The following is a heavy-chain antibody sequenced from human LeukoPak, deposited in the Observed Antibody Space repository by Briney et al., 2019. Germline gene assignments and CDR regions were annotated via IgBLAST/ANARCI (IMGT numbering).Heavy chain of an antibody. J-gene: IGHJ4*02. V-gene: IGHV1-18*01. CDR1: GYTFTSYG. CDR2: ISAYNGNT. D-gene: IGHD2-2*01. CDR3: ARDPGYCSSTSCLTFDY. Sequence: ASVKVSCKASGYTFTSYGISWVRQAPGLGLEWMGWISAYNGNTNYAQKLQGRVTMTTDTSTSTAYMELRSLRSDDTAVYYCARDPGYCSSTSCLTFDYWGQGTLVTVSS.